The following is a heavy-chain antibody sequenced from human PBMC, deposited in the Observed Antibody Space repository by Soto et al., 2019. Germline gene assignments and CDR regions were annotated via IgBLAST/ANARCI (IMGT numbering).Heavy chain of an antibody. CDR1: GFSFSSYG. D-gene: IGHD3-22*01. V-gene: IGHV3-30*18. CDR3: AKPYYYSSSGYYYFDS. Sequence: GGSLRLSCAASGFSFSSYGMHWVRQAPGKGLEWVAVISYDGSDKYYADSVKGRFTISRDNSKNTLFLQMNSLRAEDTPMYYCAKPYYYSSSGYYYFDSWGQGTLVTVSS. J-gene: IGHJ4*02. CDR2: ISYDGSDK.